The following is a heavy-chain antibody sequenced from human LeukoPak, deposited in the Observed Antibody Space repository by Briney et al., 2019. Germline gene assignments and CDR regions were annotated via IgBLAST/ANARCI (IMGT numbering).Heavy chain of an antibody. CDR3: ARVNSGYDVDY. J-gene: IGHJ4*02. CDR1: GFTFSSYS. D-gene: IGHD5-12*01. CDR2: INHSGST. Sequence: GSLRLSCAASGFTFSSYSMSWVRQAPGKGLEWIGEINHSGSTNYNPSLKSRVTISVDTSKNQFSLKLSSVTAADTAVYYCARVNSGYDVDYWGQGTLVTVSS. V-gene: IGHV4-34*01.